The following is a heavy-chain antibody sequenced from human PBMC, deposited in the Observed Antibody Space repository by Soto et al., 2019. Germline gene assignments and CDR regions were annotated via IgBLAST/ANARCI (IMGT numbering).Heavy chain of an antibody. Sequence: VQLVESGGGVVQPGRSLRLSCAASGFTFSDYAMHWVRQAPGKVLEWVAVVSHDGRDTHYAYSVKGRFTISRDSSKNTVSLEMTSLRAEDTAVYYCAKGGRQWLVTSDFNYWGQGALVTVSS. D-gene: IGHD6-19*01. CDR1: GFTFSDYA. J-gene: IGHJ4*02. CDR3: AKGGRQWLVTSDFNY. CDR2: VSHDGRDT. V-gene: IGHV3-30*18.